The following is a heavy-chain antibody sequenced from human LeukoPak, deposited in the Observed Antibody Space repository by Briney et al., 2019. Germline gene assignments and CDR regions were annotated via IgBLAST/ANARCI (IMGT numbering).Heavy chain of an antibody. D-gene: IGHD3-22*01. V-gene: IGHV3-33*03. CDR2: MWDDGTNE. Sequence: GGSLRLSCTASGFNFGIYGMHWVRQAPGKGLEWVAVMWDDGTNEYYVESVKGRFTISRDNAKNTLYLQMNTLRAEDTAVYYCRYYDNSGYPRDYWGQGTLVTVSS. J-gene: IGHJ4*02. CDR3: RYYDNSGYPRDY. CDR1: GFNFGIYG.